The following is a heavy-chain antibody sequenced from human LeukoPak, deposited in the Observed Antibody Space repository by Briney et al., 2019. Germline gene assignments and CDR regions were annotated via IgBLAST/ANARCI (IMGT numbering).Heavy chain of an antibody. CDR2: MSPSGST. J-gene: IGHJ3*02. V-gene: IGHV4-59*01. Sequence: SETLSLTCTVSGGSIGADHWSWIRQPPGKGLEWIGYMSPSGSTNYNPSLKNRGTIFRDTSKNQFFLKLSAVTAADTAFYYCAKDRSINAFDIWGQGTVVTVSA. D-gene: IGHD2-21*01. CDR3: AKDRSINAFDI. CDR1: GGSIGADH.